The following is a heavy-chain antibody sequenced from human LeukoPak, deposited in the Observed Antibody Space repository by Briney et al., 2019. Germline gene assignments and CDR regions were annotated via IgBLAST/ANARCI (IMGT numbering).Heavy chain of an antibody. V-gene: IGHV3-23*01. J-gene: IGHJ4*02. CDR1: GITLSNYG. CDR2: ISDSGGST. Sequence: GGSLRLSCAVSGITLSNYGMSWVRQAPGKGLEWVAGISDSGGSTNYADSVKGRFTISRDSSNKRLYLQMNSLRAEDTAIYYCAKDVAATISSGGYYFDLWGQGTLVTVSS. D-gene: IGHD5-12*01. CDR3: AKDVAATISSGGYYFDL.